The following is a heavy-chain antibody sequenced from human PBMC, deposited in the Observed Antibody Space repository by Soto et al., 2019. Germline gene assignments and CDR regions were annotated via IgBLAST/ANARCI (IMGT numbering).Heavy chain of an antibody. V-gene: IGHV4-34*01. J-gene: IGHJ2*01. Sequence: QVQLQQWGAGLLKPSETLSLTCAVYDGSFSGSYWSWIRQTPGKGLEWVGEITHSGGTSYNPSLKSGVSISLDTSKKKFSLNLKTVTAADTAIYFCARAGGYDYGSGTISVRYFDLWGRGTLVTVSS. CDR2: ITHSGGT. D-gene: IGHD3-10*01. CDR1: DGSFSGSY. CDR3: ARAGGYDYGSGTISVRYFDL.